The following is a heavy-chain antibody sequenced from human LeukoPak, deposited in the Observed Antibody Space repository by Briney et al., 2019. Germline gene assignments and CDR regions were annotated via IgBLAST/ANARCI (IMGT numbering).Heavy chain of an antibody. J-gene: IGHJ6*02. D-gene: IGHD3-3*01. CDR2: IYTSGST. CDR3: ARAGVEYYDFWSGRYGMDV. V-gene: IGHV4-4*07. Sequence: SETLSLTCTVSGGSISSYYWSWIRQPAGKGLEWIGRIYTSGSTNYNPSLKSRVTKSVDTSKNQFSLKLSSVTAADTAVYYCARAGVEYYDFWSGRYGMDVWGQGTTVTVSS. CDR1: GGSISSYY.